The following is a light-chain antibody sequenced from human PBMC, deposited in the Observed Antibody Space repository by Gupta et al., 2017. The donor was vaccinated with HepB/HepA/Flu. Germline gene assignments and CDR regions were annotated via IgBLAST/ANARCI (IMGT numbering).Light chain of an antibody. CDR3: ATWDDSLNGVI. CDR1: SSNTGNNA. CDR2: SNN. J-gene: IGLJ2*01. V-gene: IGLV1-36*01. Sequence: QSALTQPPPLPEVPGQTVPISCSASSSNTGNNAVNWYQQRPGAAPRLIIYSNNMRPSAVSDRFSGSKSGTSASLAIRGLQSEDEAHYYCATWDDSLNGVIFGGGTQLTVL.